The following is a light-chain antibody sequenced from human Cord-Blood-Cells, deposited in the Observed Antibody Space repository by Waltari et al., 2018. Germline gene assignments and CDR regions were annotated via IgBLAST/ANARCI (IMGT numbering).Light chain of an antibody. CDR2: EVS. J-gene: IGLJ1*01. Sequence: QSALTQPPSASGSPAQSVTISCTGTSSDAGGYNYVSWYQQHPGQAPKLMIYEVSKRPSGVPDRFSGSKSGNTASLTVSGLQAEDEADYYCSSYAGSNNYVFGTGTKVTVL. V-gene: IGLV2-8*01. CDR1: SSDAGGYNY. CDR3: SSYAGSNNYV.